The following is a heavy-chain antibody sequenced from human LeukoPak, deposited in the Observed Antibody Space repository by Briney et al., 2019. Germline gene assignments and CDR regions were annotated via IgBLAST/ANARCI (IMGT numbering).Heavy chain of an antibody. Sequence: SETLSLTCTVSAGSISGYYWSWIRQTPGERLEWIATIFSTGNTNYNPSLHSRVRISVDTSKNQFSLKLRSVTPADTAVYYCVRDTPAPRGGAATFDHWGQGTLVTVSS. D-gene: IGHD3-16*01. CDR3: VRDTPAPRGGAATFDH. J-gene: IGHJ4*02. V-gene: IGHV4-59*01. CDR2: IFSTGNT. CDR1: AGSISGYY.